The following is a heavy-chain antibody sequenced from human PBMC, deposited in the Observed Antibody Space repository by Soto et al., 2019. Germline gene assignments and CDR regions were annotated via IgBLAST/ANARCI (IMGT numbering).Heavy chain of an antibody. CDR2: IYYSGST. Sequence: PSETLSLTCTVSGGSISSGGYYWSWIRQHPGKGLEWIGYIYYSGSTYYSPSLKSRVTISVDTTKNQFSLKLSSVTAADTAVYYCARGTYYYDSSGYERLDYWGQRTLVTVSS. D-gene: IGHD3-22*01. J-gene: IGHJ4*02. CDR3: ARGTYYYDSSGYERLDY. CDR1: GGSISSGGYY. V-gene: IGHV4-31*03.